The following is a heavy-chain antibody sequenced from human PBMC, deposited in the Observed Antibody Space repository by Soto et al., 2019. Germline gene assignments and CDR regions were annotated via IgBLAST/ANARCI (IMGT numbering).Heavy chain of an antibody. V-gene: IGHV4-34*01. D-gene: IGHD3-10*01. CDR2: INHSGST. CDR1: GGSFSGYY. J-gene: IGHJ6*02. CDR3: ARSKIGYYGSGSIYGKDV. Sequence: SETLSLTCAVYGGSFSGYYWSWIRQPPGKGLEWIGEINHSGSTNYNPSLKSRVTISVDTSKNQFSLKLSSVTAADTAVYYCARSKIGYYGSGSIYGKDVWGQGTTVTVSS.